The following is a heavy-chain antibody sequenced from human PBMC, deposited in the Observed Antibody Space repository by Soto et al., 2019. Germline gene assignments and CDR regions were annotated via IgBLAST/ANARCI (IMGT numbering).Heavy chain of an antibody. CDR1: GGTFSSYA. D-gene: IGHD2-21*02. Sequence: QVQLVQSGAEVKKPGSSVKVSCKASGGTFSSYAISWVRQAPGQGLEWMGGIIPIFGTANYAQKFQGRVTITADEYTSTAYMELSSLRSEDTAVYYCARDGLGVVTAGIRFDPWGQGTLVTVSS. CDR2: IIPIFGTA. V-gene: IGHV1-69*12. CDR3: ARDGLGVVTAGIRFDP. J-gene: IGHJ5*02.